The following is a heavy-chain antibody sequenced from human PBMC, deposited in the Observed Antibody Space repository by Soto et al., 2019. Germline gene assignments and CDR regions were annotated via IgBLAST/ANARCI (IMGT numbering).Heavy chain of an antibody. CDR2: IYYSGST. CDR1: GGSISSSSYY. V-gene: IGHV4-39*01. Sequence: PEETLSLTCTVSGGSISSSSYYWGWIRQPPGKGLEWIGSIYYSGSTYYNPSLKSRVTISVDTSKNQFSLKLSSVTAADTAVYYCAREGEQLAYYYGMDVWGQGTTVTVSS. D-gene: IGHD6-6*01. CDR3: AREGEQLAYYYGMDV. J-gene: IGHJ6*02.